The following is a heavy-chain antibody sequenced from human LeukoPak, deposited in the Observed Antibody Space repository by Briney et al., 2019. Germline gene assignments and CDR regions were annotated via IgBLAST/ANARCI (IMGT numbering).Heavy chain of an antibody. J-gene: IGHJ5*01. D-gene: IGHD6-19*01. CDR2: INQSGST. CDR1: GGSFSGYS. V-gene: IGHV4-34*01. CDR3: ARCDSGGWFFDS. Sequence: SETLSLTCAVSGGSFSGYSWNWIRQPPGKGLECIGEINQSGSTKYNPSLKSRVTISIDTSKSQLSMRLNSVTAADTALYYCARCDSGGWFFDSWGQGALVTVSS.